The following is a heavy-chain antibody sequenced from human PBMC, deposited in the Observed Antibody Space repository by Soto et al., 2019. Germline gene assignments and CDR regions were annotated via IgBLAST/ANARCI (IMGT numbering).Heavy chain of an antibody. V-gene: IGHV4-59*08. Sequence: TLSLTCTVSGGSLIGYYWSWIRQPPGKEMEWIGYIYYSGDTDYNPSLQSRVTISVDTSKNQFSLKVTSVTAADTAVYFCVKHPSLGRFDPWGQGILVTVSS. CDR1: GGSLIGYY. D-gene: IGHD1-26*01. J-gene: IGHJ5*02. CDR3: VKHPSLGRFDP. CDR2: IYYSGDT.